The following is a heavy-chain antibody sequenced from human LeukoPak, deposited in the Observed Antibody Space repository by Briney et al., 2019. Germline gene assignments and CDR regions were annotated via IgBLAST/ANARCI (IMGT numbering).Heavy chain of an antibody. D-gene: IGHD4-17*01. CDR1: GGSISSSSYY. V-gene: IGHV4-39*07. Sequence: PSETLSLTCTVSGGSISSSSYYWGWIRQPPGKGLEWIGSIYYSGSTYYNPSLKSRVTISVDTSKNQFSLKLSSVTAADTAVYYCARDIRLYGDYEESWFDPWGQGTLVTVSS. CDR2: IYYSGST. CDR3: ARDIRLYGDYEESWFDP. J-gene: IGHJ5*02.